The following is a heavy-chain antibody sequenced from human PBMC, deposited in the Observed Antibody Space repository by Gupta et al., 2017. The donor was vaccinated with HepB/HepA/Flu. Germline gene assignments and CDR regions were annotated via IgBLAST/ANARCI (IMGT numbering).Heavy chain of an antibody. CDR3: AKDLVGDGYNYY. CDR2: ISGSGGST. J-gene: IGHJ4*02. D-gene: IGHD5-24*01. Sequence: EVQLLESGGGLVQPGGSLRHSCSASEFPFSSYAMSWVRQAPGKGLEWVSAISGSGGSTYYADSVKGRFTISRDNSKNTLYLQMNSLRAEDTAVYYCAKDLVGDGYNYYWGQGTLVTVSS. V-gene: IGHV3-23*01. CDR1: EFPFSSYA.